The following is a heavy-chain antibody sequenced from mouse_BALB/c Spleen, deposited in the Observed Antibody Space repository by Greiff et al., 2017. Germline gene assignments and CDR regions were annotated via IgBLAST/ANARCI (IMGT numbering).Heavy chain of an antibody. V-gene: IGHV1S81*02. CDR2: INPSNGRT. J-gene: IGHJ3*01. D-gene: IGHD2-3*01. Sequence: QVQLQQPGAELVKPGASVKLSCKASGYTFTSYWMHWVKQRPGQGLEWIGEINPSNGRTNYNEKFKSKATLTVDKSSSTAYMQLSSLTSEDSAVYYCASDGYYGWFAYWGQGTLVTVSA. CDR1: GYTFTSYW. CDR3: ASDGYYGWFAY.